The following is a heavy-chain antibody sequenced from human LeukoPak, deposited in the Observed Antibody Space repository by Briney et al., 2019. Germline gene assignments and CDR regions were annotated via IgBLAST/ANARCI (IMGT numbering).Heavy chain of an antibody. CDR3: AELGITMIGGV. CDR2: ISSSGSTI. Sequence: GGSLRLSCAASGFAFSNYWMSWVRQAPGKGLEWVSHISSSGSTIYYADSVKGRFTISRDNAKNSLYLQMNSLRAEDTAVYYCAELGITMIGGVWGKGTTVTISS. V-gene: IGHV3-48*04. CDR1: GFAFSNYW. D-gene: IGHD3-10*02. J-gene: IGHJ6*04.